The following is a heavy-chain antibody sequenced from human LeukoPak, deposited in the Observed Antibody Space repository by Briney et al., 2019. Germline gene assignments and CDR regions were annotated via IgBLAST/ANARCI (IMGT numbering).Heavy chain of an antibody. D-gene: IGHD1-26*01. J-gene: IGHJ6*02. V-gene: IGHV3-30*19. CDR1: GFTFNNYG. CDR3: ARDLVGATHYGMDV. Sequence: GGSLRLSCAASGFTFNNYGMHWVRQAPGKGLEWVAVISYDGSNKYYADSVKGRFTISRDNSKNTLYLQMNSLRAEDTAVYYCARDLVGATHYGMDVWGQGTTVTVSS. CDR2: ISYDGSNK.